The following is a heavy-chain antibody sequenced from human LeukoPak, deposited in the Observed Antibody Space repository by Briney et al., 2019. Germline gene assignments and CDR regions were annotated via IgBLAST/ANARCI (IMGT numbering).Heavy chain of an antibody. J-gene: IGHJ3*02. D-gene: IGHD3-10*01. V-gene: IGHV3-33*08. CDR2: IWYDGSNK. CDR3: AREWFGELSGDAFDI. Sequence: GGSLRLSCAASGFTFNLYWMTWVRQAPGKGLEWVAVIWYDGSNKYYADSVKGRFTISRDNSKNTLYLQMNSLRAEDTAVYYCAREWFGELSGDAFDIWGQGTMVTVSS. CDR1: GFTFNLYW.